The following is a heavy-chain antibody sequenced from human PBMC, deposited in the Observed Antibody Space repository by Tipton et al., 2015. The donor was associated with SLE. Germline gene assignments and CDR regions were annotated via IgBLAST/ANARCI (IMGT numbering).Heavy chain of an antibody. J-gene: IGHJ4*02. D-gene: IGHD2-21*01. Sequence: TLSLTCTVSGGSISSGSYYWSWIRQPAGKGLEWIGRIYISGSTSFNPSLKSRVTMSVDTSKNQFSLKLSSVTAADTAVYFCARADRVNCRNSDCYIFDYWGQGTPVTVSS. CDR1: GGSISSGSYY. CDR3: ARADRVNCRNSDCYIFDY. CDR2: IYISGST. V-gene: IGHV4-61*02.